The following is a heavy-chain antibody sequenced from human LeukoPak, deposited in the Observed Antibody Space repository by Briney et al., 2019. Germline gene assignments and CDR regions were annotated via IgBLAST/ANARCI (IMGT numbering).Heavy chain of an antibody. J-gene: IGHJ2*01. D-gene: IGHD7-27*01. CDR3: ASFFLGSWYFDL. Sequence: GGSLRLSCAASGFTFSNYCMHWVRQAPGKGLVWVSRINSDGSSTSYADSVKGRFTISRDNAKNTLYLEMNSLRAEDTAVYYCASFFLGSWYFDLWGRGTLVTVSS. V-gene: IGHV3-74*01. CDR2: INSDGSST. CDR1: GFTFSNYC.